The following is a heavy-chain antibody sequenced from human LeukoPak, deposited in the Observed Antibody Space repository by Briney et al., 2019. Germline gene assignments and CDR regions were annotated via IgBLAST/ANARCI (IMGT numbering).Heavy chain of an antibody. D-gene: IGHD3-9*01. V-gene: IGHV1-2*02. CDR3: ARVRTLDWVHDAFEM. Sequence: GASVKVSCKSSGYTFTGYNIHWVRQAPRQGPGWVGWSSPKSGGRSYAQKFQGRVTMTRDTSINTGYMELSGLRSDDTAVYYCARVRTLDWVHDAFEMWGQGTLVSVSS. J-gene: IGHJ3*02. CDR2: SSPKSGGR. CDR1: GYTFTGYN.